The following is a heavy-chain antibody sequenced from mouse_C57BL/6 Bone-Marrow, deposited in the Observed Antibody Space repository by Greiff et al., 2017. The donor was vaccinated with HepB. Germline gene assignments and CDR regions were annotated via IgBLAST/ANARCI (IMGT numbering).Heavy chain of an antibody. CDR3: ARNGYYAWFAY. CDR2: IYPGSGNT. Sequence: VQLQQSGAELVRPGASVKLSCKASGYTFTDYYINWVKQRPGQGLEWIARIYPGSGNTYYNEKFKGKATLTAEKSSSTAYMQLSSLTSEDSADYFCARNGYYAWFAYWGQGTLVTVSA. CDR1: GYTFTDYY. V-gene: IGHV1-76*01. D-gene: IGHD2-3*01. J-gene: IGHJ3*01.